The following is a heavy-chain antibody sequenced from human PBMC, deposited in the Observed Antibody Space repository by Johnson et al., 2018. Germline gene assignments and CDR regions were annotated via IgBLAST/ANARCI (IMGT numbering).Heavy chain of an antibody. V-gene: IGHV3-30*18. Sequence: VQLVETGGGVVQPGRSLRLSCAASGFIFSNYGIHWVRQAPGKGLEWVTIISYDGSNKYYADSVKGRFTISRDNSKNTVYLQMNSLRAEDTAVYYCVKDRSRMDVWGQGTTVTVSS. CDR3: VKDRSRMDV. CDR1: GFIFSNYG. CDR2: ISYDGSNK. J-gene: IGHJ6*02.